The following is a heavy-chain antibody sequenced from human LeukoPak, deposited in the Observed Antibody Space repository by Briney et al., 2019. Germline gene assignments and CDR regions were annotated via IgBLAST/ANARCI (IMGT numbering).Heavy chain of an antibody. D-gene: IGHD2-2*01. CDR1: GFTFDTYS. CDR2: ISSRSSTI. CDR3: ARDTRGESDY. J-gene: IGHJ4*02. V-gene: IGHV3-48*04. Sequence: PGGSLRLSCAASGFTFDTYSMNWVRQAPGKGLEWVSYISSRSSTIYYADSVKGRFTISRDNAKNSLYLQMNSLRAEDTAVYYCARDTRGESDYWGQGTLVTVSS.